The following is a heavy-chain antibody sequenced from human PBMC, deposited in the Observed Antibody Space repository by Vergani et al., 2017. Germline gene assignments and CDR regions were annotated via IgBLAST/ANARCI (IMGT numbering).Heavy chain of an antibody. J-gene: IGHJ4*02. CDR1: GFTFSSYG. Sequence: VQLVESGGGVVQPGGSLRLSCAASGFTFSSYGMHWVRQAPGKGLEWVSSISSSSSYIYYADSVKGRFTISRDNAKNSLYLQMNSLRAEDTAVYYCARASQWELPPDYWGQGTLVTVSS. CDR2: ISSSSSYI. V-gene: IGHV3-21*01. D-gene: IGHD1-26*01. CDR3: ARASQWELPPDY.